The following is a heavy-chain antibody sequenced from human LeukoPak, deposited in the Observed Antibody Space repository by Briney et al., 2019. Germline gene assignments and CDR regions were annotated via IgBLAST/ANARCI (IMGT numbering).Heavy chain of an antibody. CDR1: GGSFSGYY. Sequence: PSETLSLTCAVYGGSFSGYYWSWIRQPPGKGLEWIGEINHSGSTNYNPSLKSRVTISVDTSKNQFSLKLSSVTAADTAVYYCARQEGGYYGSGSYYPDYYYYMDVWGKGTTVTVSS. CDR2: INHSGST. D-gene: IGHD3-10*01. V-gene: IGHV4-34*01. J-gene: IGHJ6*03. CDR3: ARQEGGYYGSGSYYPDYYYYMDV.